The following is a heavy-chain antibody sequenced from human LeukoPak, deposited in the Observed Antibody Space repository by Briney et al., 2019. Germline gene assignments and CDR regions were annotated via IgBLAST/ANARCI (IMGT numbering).Heavy chain of an antibody. CDR1: GGSISSYY. CDR3: ARDLGYYDSSGYNAFDI. CDR2: IFISGST. D-gene: IGHD3-22*01. Sequence: PSETLSLTCTVPGGSISSYYWSWIRQPAGKGLEWIGRIFISGSTNYNPSIKSRVTISVDTSKTQFSLMLSSVTAADTAFYCSARDLGYYDSSGYNAFDIWGPGTMVTVSS. V-gene: IGHV4-4*07. J-gene: IGHJ3*02.